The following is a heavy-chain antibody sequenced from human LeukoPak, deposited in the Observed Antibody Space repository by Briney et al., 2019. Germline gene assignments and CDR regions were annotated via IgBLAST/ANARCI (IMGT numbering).Heavy chain of an antibody. CDR3: AKGTSTLTTTFFDY. D-gene: IGHD1-14*01. J-gene: IGHJ4*02. CDR2: ISGSGDST. CDR1: GFTFSNYA. Sequence: GGSLRLSCAASGFTFSNYAMSWVRQAPGKGLEWVSLISGSGDSTYYAASVKGRFSISRENSINTLYLQMTSLRAEDTAVYFCAKGTSTLTTTFFDYWGQGTLATVSS. V-gene: IGHV3-23*01.